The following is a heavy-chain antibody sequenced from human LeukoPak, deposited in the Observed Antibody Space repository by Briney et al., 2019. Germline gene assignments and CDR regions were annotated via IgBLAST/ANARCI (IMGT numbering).Heavy chain of an antibody. CDR2: LYSGGST. J-gene: IGHJ4*02. D-gene: IGHD3-22*01. V-gene: IGHV3-53*01. Sequence: PGGSLRLSCAASGFTVSSNYMSWVRQAPEKGLEWVSVLYSGGSTYYADSVKGRFTISRDNSKNTLYLQMNSLRAEDTAVYYCARDRRTRYDSSGYYSFGYWGQGTLVTVSS. CDR1: GFTVSSNY. CDR3: ARDRRTRYDSSGYYSFGY.